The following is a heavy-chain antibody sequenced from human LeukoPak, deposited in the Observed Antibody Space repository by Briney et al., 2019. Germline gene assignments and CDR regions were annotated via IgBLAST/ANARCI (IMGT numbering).Heavy chain of an antibody. D-gene: IGHD5-24*01. J-gene: IGHJ4*02. CDR2: ILPIFGSA. CDR3: ATGPWLQFNY. Sequence: SVKVSCKASGGTFSSYAISWVRQAPGQGLEWMGGILPIFGSANYAQKFQGRVTMTEDTSTDTAYMELSSLRSEDTAVYYCATGPWLQFNYWGQGTLVTVSS. V-gene: IGHV1-69*06. CDR1: GGTFSSYA.